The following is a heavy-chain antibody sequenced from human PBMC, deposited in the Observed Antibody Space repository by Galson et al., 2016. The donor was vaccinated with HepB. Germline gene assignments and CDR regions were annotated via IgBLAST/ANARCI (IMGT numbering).Heavy chain of an antibody. Sequence: SLRLPCAASGFVFSNYGMHWVRHAPGKGLEWVAGLSYNGLNQHYPDSLMGRFTVSRDNSKSIMYLQMDSLRPDDTAVYYCTKQVAEGGLGDTWGQGTVVTVSS. CDR2: LSYNGLNQ. D-gene: IGHD2-15*01. CDR1: GFVFSNYG. CDR3: TKQVAEGGLGDT. J-gene: IGHJ5*02. V-gene: IGHV3-30*18.